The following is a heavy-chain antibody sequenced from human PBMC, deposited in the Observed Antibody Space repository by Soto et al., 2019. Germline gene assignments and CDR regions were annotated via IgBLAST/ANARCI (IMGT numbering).Heavy chain of an antibody. J-gene: IGHJ5*02. CDR1: GGSISSSSYY. Sequence: KPSETLSLTCTVSGGSISSSSYYWGWIRQPPGKGLEWIGSIYYSGSTYYNPSLKSRVTISVDTSKNQFSLKLSSVTAADTAVYYCARRTYYDFWSGYYTGWFDPWGQGTLVTVSS. CDR2: IYYSGST. D-gene: IGHD3-3*01. CDR3: ARRTYYDFWSGYYTGWFDP. V-gene: IGHV4-39*01.